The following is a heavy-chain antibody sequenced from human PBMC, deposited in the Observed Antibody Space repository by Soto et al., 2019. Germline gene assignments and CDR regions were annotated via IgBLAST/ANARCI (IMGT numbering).Heavy chain of an antibody. CDR1: GFTFTSSA. Sequence: SVKVSCKXSGFTFTSSAVQWVRPARGQRLEWIGWIVVGSGNTNYAQKFQERVTITRDMSTSTAYMELSSLRSEDTAVYYCAAESVVVTRDAFDIWGQGTMVTVSS. CDR2: IVVGSGNT. D-gene: IGHD3-22*01. V-gene: IGHV1-58*01. CDR3: AAESVVVTRDAFDI. J-gene: IGHJ3*02.